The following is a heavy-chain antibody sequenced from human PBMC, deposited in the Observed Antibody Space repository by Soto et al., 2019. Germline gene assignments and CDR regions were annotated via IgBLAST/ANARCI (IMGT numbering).Heavy chain of an antibody. CDR1: GGTFSPYT. Sequence: QVQLVQSGAEVKKPGSSVKVSCKASGGTFSPYTINWVRQAPGQGLEWMGRIIPFHGVTNYAQKFQARVTITADKSTSTAYMELSCLIFEDTAMYYCTRDWEITVSTWSFGGFWGRGTLVTVSS. CDR3: TRDWEITVSTWSFGGF. V-gene: IGHV1-69*08. CDR2: IIPFHGVT. J-gene: IGHJ4*02. D-gene: IGHD3-10*01.